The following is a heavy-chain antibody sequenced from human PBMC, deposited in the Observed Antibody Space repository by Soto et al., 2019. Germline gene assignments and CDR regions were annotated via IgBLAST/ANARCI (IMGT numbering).Heavy chain of an antibody. CDR3: ARGPLYNYGGNRFFDY. CDR2: SSGTVDLT. D-gene: IGHD4-17*01. CDR1: ELTCNRAA. J-gene: IGHJ4*02. Sequence: LXLSGAASELTCNRAAMNWVRQAPGKGLEWISASSGTVDLTNYADSVKGRFTISRDNAKNSLYLKMNSLRAEDTAVYYCARGPLYNYGGNRFFDYWGQGTMVTVS. V-gene: IGHV3-23*01.